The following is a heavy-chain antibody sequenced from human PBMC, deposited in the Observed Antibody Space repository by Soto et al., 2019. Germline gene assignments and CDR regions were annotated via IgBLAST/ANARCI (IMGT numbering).Heavy chain of an antibody. Sequence: QVQVVQSGAEVKKPGASVKVSCKASGYTFTGFFLHWVRQAPGQGLEWLGWINPNTGGTNYAQDFQGRITIIRDTSISTAYLELTSLRSDDTAVYYCAREGIEARIPSDWGQGTLVTVSS. D-gene: IGHD6-6*01. V-gene: IGHV1-2*02. CDR2: INPNTGGT. J-gene: IGHJ4*02. CDR1: GYTFTGFF. CDR3: AREGIEARIPSD.